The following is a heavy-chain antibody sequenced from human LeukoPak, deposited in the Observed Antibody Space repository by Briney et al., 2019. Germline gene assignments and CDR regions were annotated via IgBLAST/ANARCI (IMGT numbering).Heavy chain of an antibody. Sequence: GGSLRLSCAASGFTFSGYYMTWVRQAPGKGLEWISYITTNGASTYYANSVKGRFTISRDNAQNSLFLQMNSLRPEDTAVYFCAKEYSSGWSYWYFDLWGRGTLVTVSA. CDR1: GFTFSGYY. CDR2: ITTNGAST. D-gene: IGHD6-19*01. V-gene: IGHV3-11*04. CDR3: AKEYSSGWSYWYFDL. J-gene: IGHJ2*01.